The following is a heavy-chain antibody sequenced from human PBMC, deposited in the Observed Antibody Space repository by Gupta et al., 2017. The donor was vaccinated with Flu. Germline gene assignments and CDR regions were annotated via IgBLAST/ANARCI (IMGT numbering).Heavy chain of an antibody. CDR2: IRGRCGST. D-gene: IGHD6-13*01. J-gene: IGHJ6*01. CDR1: GFTFSSYA. V-gene: IGHV3-23*01. CDR3: EKGVAAAGSVYYGVYG. Sequence: EVQLLESGGGLVQPGGSLRLSCEASGFTFSSYAMSWVSQAPGKGMEWVPGIRGRCGSTYYEDSVKGRFTISRDISKNTLYLIMSSLRAEDTAVDFCEKGVAAAGSVYYGVYGGGQGTTVTVST.